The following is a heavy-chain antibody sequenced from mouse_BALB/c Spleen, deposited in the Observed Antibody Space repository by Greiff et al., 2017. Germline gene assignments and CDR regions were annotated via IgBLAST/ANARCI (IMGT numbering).Heavy chain of an antibody. D-gene: IGHD2-10*02. CDR2: IYWDDDK. V-gene: IGHV8-12*01. J-gene: IGHJ4*01. CDR1: GFSLSTSGMG. Sequence: QVTLKESGPGILQPSQTLSLTCSFSGFSLSTSGMGVSWIRQPSGKGLEWLAHIYWDDDKRYNPSLKSRLTISKDTSSNQVFLKITSVDTADTATYYCARKWYGSGDAMDYWGQGTSVTVSS. CDR3: ARKWYGSGDAMDY.